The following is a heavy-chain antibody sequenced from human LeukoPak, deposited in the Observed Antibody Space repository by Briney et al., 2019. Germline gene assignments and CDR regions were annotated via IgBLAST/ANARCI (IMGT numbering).Heavy chain of an antibody. CDR2: IIPIFGTA. Sequence: ASVKVSCKASGGTFSSYAISWVRQAPGQGLEWMGGIIPIFGTANYAQKFQGRVTITADESTSTAYMELSSLRSEDTAVYYCARAPSPYDSSGYYLHWGQGTLVTVPS. CDR3: ARAPSPYDSSGYYLH. J-gene: IGHJ4*02. V-gene: IGHV1-69*13. CDR1: GGTFSSYA. D-gene: IGHD3-22*01.